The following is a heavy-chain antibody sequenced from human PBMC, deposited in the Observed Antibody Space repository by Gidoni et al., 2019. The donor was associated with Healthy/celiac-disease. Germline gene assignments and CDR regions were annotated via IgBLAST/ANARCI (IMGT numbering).Heavy chain of an antibody. Sequence: EVQLVESGGGLVKPGGSLRLSCAASGFTFSSYSMNWVRQAPGKGLEWVSSISSSSSYIYYADSVKGRFTISRDNAKNSLYLQMNSLRAEDTAVYYCARASTVVRGEGVYYFDYWGQGTLVTVSS. CDR3: ARASTVVRGEGVYYFDY. CDR2: ISSSSSYI. D-gene: IGHD3-10*01. CDR1: GFTFSSYS. V-gene: IGHV3-21*01. J-gene: IGHJ4*02.